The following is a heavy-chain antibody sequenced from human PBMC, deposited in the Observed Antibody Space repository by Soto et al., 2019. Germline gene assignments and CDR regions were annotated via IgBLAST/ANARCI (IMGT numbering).Heavy chain of an antibody. CDR2: IYYSGST. CDR1: GGSISSRDYY. J-gene: IGHJ4*02. V-gene: IGHV4-30-4*01. CDR3: ARMPQLGVCSASRCDRDY. Sequence: PSETLSLTCTVSGGSISSRDYYWSWIRQPPGEGLEWIGYIYYSGSTNYNPSLKSRLTISVDTSKSQFSLNLSSVTAADTAVYYCARMPQLGVCSASRCDRDYWGKGTLVIVDS. D-gene: IGHD2-15*01.